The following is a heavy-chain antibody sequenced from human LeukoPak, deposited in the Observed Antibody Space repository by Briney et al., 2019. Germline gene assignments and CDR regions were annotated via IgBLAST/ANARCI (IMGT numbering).Heavy chain of an antibody. D-gene: IGHD3-9*01. CDR2: IYYSGST. CDR1: GGSISSSSYY. J-gene: IGHJ4*02. CDR3: ARDRPSGWDILTGYYHPNHFDY. V-gene: IGHV4-39*07. Sequence: SETLSLTCTVSGGSISSSSYYWGWIRQPPGKGLEWIGSIYYSGSTYYNPSLKSRVTISVDTSKNQFSLKLSSVTAADTAVYYCARDRPSGWDILTGYYHPNHFDYWGQGTLVTVSS.